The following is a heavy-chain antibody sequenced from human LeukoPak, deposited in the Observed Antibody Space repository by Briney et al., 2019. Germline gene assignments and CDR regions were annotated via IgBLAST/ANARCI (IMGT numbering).Heavy chain of an antibody. J-gene: IGHJ4*02. V-gene: IGHV1-18*01. Sequence: ASVKVSCKASGYTFTSFGISWVRQAPGQGIEWMGWISAYNGNTNYAQKRQGRVTMTTDTSTSTAYMEVRSLRSDDTAVYYCASAPGRSCSGTSCRGIFDYWGQGTLVTVSS. CDR1: GYTFTSFG. D-gene: IGHD2-2*01. CDR3: ASAPGRSCSGTSCRGIFDY. CDR2: ISAYNGNT.